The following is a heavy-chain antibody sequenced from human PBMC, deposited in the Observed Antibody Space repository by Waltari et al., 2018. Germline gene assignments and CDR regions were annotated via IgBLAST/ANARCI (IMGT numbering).Heavy chain of an antibody. J-gene: IGHJ4*02. CDR3: ARGSGSTPSY. CDR1: GGSISRGSYY. V-gene: IGHV4-61*09. D-gene: IGHD3-10*01. Sequence: QVQLQESGPGLVKPSQTLSLTCTVSGGSISRGSYYWSWIRQPAGKGLEWIGYIYTSGSTNYNPSLKSRVTISVDTSKNQFSLKLSSVTAADTAVYYCARGSGSTPSYWGQGTLVTVSS. CDR2: IYTSGST.